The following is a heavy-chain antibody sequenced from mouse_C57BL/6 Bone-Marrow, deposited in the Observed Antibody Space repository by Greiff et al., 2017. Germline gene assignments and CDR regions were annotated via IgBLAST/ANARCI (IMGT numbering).Heavy chain of an antibody. J-gene: IGHJ3*01. CDR1: GYTFTSYW. D-gene: IGHD1-1*01. V-gene: IGHV1-50*01. CDR2: IDPSDSYT. CDR3: ARYYYGSSLFAY. Sequence: QVQLQQPGAELVKPGASVKLSCKASGYTFTSYWMQWVKQRPGQGLEWIGEIDPSDSYTNYNQKFKGKATLTADKSSSTAYMELRSLTSEDSAVYFCARYYYGSSLFAYWGQGTLVTVSA.